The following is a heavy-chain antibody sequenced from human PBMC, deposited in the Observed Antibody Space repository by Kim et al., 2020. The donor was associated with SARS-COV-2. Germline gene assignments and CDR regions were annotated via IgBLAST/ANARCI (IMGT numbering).Heavy chain of an antibody. CDR3: AGTYYYGSGSYSH. D-gene: IGHD3-10*01. J-gene: IGHJ4*02. V-gene: IGHV1-18*01. Sequence: YAQKLQGRVTMTTDTSTSTAYMELRSLRSDDTAVYYCAGTYYYGSGSYSHWGQGTLVTVSS.